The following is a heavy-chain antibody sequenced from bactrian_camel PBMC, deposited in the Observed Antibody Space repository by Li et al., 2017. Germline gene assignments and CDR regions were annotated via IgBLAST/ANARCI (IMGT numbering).Heavy chain of an antibody. J-gene: IGHJ4*01. D-gene: IGHD3*01. V-gene: IGHV3S1*01. Sequence: QVQLVESGGGSVQAGGSLRLSCVVSGYAYSDGYCLGWFRQAPGKEREGVAQMYSGESKTYYANSVKGRFTISQDPTKNAVYLQMDSLTPEDTAMYYCAAGSSRGVPFRERGYPYWGQGTQVTVS. CDR3: AAGSSRGVPFRERGYPY. CDR2: MYSGESKT. CDR1: GYAYSDGYC.